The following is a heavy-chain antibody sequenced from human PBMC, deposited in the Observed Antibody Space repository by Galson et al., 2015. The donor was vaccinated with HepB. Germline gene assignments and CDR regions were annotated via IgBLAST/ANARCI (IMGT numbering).Heavy chain of an antibody. CDR3: AREIVVVTAGWFDP. J-gene: IGHJ5*02. V-gene: IGHV1-8*01. CDR1: GYTFTSYD. D-gene: IGHD2-21*02. Sequence: SVKVSCKASGYTFTSYDINWVRQATGQGLEWMGWMNPNSGNTGYAQKFQGRVTMTRDTSTSTVYMELSSLRSEDTAVYYCAREIVVVTAGWFDPWGQGTLVTVSS. CDR2: MNPNSGNT.